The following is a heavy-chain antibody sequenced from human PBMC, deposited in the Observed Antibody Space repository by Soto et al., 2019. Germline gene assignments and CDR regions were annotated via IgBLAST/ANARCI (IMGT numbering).Heavy chain of an antibody. CDR3: ARDNPSDYHGPGNWFAT. CDR1: GFTFSSYS. CDR2: ISSSSSYI. D-gene: IGHD3-10*01. Sequence: GGSLRLSCTASGFTFSSYSMNWVRQAPGKGLEWVSSISSSSSYIYYADSVKGRFTISRDNAKNSLYLQMNSLRAEDTAVYYCARDNPSDYHGPGNWFATWGQGNLVTVSS. V-gene: IGHV3-21*01. J-gene: IGHJ5*02.